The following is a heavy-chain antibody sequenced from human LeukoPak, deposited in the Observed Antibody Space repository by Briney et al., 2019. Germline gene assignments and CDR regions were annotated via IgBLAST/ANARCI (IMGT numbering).Heavy chain of an antibody. CDR2: ISYDGSNK. Sequence: GGSLRLSCAASGFTFSSYAMHWVRQAPGKGLEWVTIISYDGSNKYYADSVKGRFTISRDNSKNTLYLQMNSLRAEDTAVYYCAKDSRIAVAGTLGAFDIWGQGTMVTVSS. V-gene: IGHV3-30-3*01. CDR1: GFTFSSYA. J-gene: IGHJ3*02. D-gene: IGHD6-19*01. CDR3: AKDSRIAVAGTLGAFDI.